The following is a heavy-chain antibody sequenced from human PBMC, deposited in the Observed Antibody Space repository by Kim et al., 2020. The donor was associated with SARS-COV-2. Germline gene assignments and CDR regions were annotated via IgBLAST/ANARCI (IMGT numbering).Heavy chain of an antibody. V-gene: IGHV4-59*13. D-gene: IGHD2-15*01. CDR3: ARDGLGYCSGGSCYRGFDI. CDR1: GGSISSYY. J-gene: IGHJ3*02. Sequence: SETLSLTCTVSGGSISSYYWSWIRQPPGKGLEWIGYIYYSGSTNYNPSLKSRVTISVDTSKNQFSLKLSSVTAADTAVYYCARDGLGYCSGGSCYRGFDIWGQGTMVTVSS. CDR2: IYYSGST.